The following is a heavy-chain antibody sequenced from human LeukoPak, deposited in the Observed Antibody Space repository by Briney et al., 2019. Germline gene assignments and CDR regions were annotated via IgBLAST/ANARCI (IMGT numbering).Heavy chain of an antibody. Sequence: SETLSLTCTVSGGSISSYYWSWIRQPPGKGLEWIGYIYYSGSTNYNPSLKSRVTMSVDTSKNQFSLKLSSVTAADTAVYYCASTRFPYYYGMDVWGQGTTVTVSS. CDR2: IYYSGST. J-gene: IGHJ6*02. CDR1: GGSISSYY. V-gene: IGHV4-59*08. D-gene: IGHD3-3*01. CDR3: ASTRFPYYYGMDV.